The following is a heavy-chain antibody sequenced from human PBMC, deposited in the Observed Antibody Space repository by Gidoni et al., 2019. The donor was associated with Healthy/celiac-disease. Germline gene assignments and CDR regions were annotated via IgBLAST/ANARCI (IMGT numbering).Heavy chain of an antibody. CDR1: GGSISSSNW. CDR3: ARTGMDGGYCTNGVCYPTYYYYGMDV. D-gene: IGHD2-8*01. Sequence: QVQLQESGPGLVKPSGTLSLTCAVPGGSISSSNWLRWVRQPPGKGLEWIGEIYHSGSTNYNPSLKSRVTISVDKSKNQFSLKLSSVTAADTAVYYCARTGMDGGYCTNGVCYPTYYYYGMDVWGQGTTVTVSS. J-gene: IGHJ6*02. V-gene: IGHV4-4*02. CDR2: IYHSGST.